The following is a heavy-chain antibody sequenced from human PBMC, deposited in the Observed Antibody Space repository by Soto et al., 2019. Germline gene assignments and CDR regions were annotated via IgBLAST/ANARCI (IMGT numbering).Heavy chain of an antibody. CDR1: GFTFSGSA. Sequence: VQLVESGGGLVQPGGSLKLSCAASGFTFSGSAMHWVRQASGKGLEWVGRIRSKANSYATAYAASVKGRFTISRDDSKNTAYLQMNSLKTEDTAVYYCTRRLDYDFWSGYSYYYGMDVWGQGTTVTVSS. D-gene: IGHD3-3*01. V-gene: IGHV3-73*02. CDR3: TRRLDYDFWSGYSYYYGMDV. J-gene: IGHJ6*02. CDR2: IRSKANSYAT.